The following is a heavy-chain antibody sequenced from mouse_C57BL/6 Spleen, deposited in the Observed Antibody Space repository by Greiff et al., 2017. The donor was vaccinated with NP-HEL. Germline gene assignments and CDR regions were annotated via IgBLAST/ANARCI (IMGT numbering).Heavy chain of an antibody. CDR1: GYTFTSYW. V-gene: IGHV1-69*01. CDR3: ARRITTVVAHYAMDY. D-gene: IGHD1-1*01. CDR2: IDPSDSYT. Sequence: QVQLQQSGAELVMPGASVKLSCKASGYTFTSYWMHWVKQRPGQGLEWIGEIDPSDSYTNYNQKFKGKSTLTVDKSSSTAYMQLSSLTSEDSAVYYCARRITTVVAHYAMDYWGQGTSVTVSS. J-gene: IGHJ4*01.